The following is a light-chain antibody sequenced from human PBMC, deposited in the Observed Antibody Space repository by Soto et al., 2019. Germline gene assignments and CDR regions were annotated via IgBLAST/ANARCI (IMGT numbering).Light chain of an antibody. CDR2: GAF. CDR3: QQYDDSPLT. CDR1: ESVSSIY. J-gene: IGKJ4*01. V-gene: IGKV3-20*01. Sequence: DIVLTQSPGTLSLSPGERATLSCRASESVSSIYLAWYQQKPGQAPRLLIYGAFNRATGVPDRFSGGGSATDFTLTISRLEPEDFAVYYCQQYDDSPLTFGGGTKVEIK.